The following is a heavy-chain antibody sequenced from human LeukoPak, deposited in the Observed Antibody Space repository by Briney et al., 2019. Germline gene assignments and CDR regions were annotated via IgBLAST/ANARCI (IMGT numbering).Heavy chain of an antibody. Sequence: ASVKVSSKASGYTFTSYGISWVRQAPGQGLEWMGLINPSGGSTSYAQKFQGRVTMTRDTSTSTVYMELSSLRSEDTAVYYCAREGSGSYSYYFDYWGQGTLVTVSS. J-gene: IGHJ4*02. CDR2: INPSGGST. CDR3: AREGSGSYSYYFDY. D-gene: IGHD1-26*01. V-gene: IGHV1-46*01. CDR1: GYTFTSYG.